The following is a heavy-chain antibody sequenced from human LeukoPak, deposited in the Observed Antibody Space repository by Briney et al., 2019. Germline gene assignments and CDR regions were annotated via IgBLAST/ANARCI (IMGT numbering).Heavy chain of an antibody. V-gene: IGHV3-23*01. CDR2: ISASGGST. CDR1: GFTFSNYA. J-gene: IGHJ4*02. D-gene: IGHD3-3*01. Sequence: PGGSLRLSCAASGFTFSNYAMTWVRQAPGKGLEWLSGISASGGSTYYADSVKGRFTISRDNSKKTLNLQMNSLRAEDTAIYYCAKDDTDFWSGYDYWGQGTLVTVSS. CDR3: AKDDTDFWSGYDY.